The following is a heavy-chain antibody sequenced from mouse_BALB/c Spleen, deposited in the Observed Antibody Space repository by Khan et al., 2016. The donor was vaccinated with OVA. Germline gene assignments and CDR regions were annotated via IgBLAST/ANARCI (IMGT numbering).Heavy chain of an antibody. Sequence: VQLQESGAELARPGASVKLSCKASGYTFTDYYINWVKQRTGQGLEWIGEISPGSGDTYYNEKFKGKATLTADKSSSTVYMQLSSLTAVASAVYFCARRNYFGYTFAYWGQGTLVTVSA. CDR1: GYTFTDYY. CDR3: ARRNYFGYTFAY. V-gene: IGHV1-77*01. D-gene: IGHD1-2*01. CDR2: ISPGSGDT. J-gene: IGHJ3*01.